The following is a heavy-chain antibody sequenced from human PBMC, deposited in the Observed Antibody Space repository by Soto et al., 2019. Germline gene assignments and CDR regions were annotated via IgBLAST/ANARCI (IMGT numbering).Heavy chain of an antibody. V-gene: IGHV1-69*02. D-gene: IGHD3-10*01. CDR3: AILPMVRGVPFDP. Sequence: QVQLAQSGAEVKKPGSSVKVSCKASGGTFSSYTISWVRQAPGQGLEWMGRIIPILGIANYAQKFQGRVTITADKSTSTAYMELSSLRSEDTAVYYCAILPMVRGVPFDPWGQGTLVTVSS. J-gene: IGHJ5*02. CDR2: IIPILGIA. CDR1: GGTFSSYT.